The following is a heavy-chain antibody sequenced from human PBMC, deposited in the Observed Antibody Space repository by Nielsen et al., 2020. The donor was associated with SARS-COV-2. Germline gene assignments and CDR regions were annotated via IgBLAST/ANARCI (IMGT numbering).Heavy chain of an antibody. V-gene: IGHV3-7*01. CDR2: IKPDGSEK. D-gene: IGHD3-10*01. J-gene: IGHJ6*02. Sequence: GGSLRLSCAASGFTFSSLWMSWVRQASGRGLEWVADIKPDGSEKVYVDSVKGRFTISRDNAKNSMSLQMNSLRVEDTAVYYCARDDGSGSYPYYYYYGMDVWGQGTTVTVSS. CDR1: GFTFSSLW. CDR3: ARDDGSGSYPYYYYYGMDV.